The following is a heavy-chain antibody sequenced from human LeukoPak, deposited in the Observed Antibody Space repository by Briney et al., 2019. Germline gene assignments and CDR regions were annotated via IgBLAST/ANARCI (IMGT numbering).Heavy chain of an antibody. V-gene: IGHV4-39*01. CDR3: ARGGPHSYSSSWYW. J-gene: IGHJ4*02. Sequence: SETLSLTCTVSGGSISNSSYYWGWIRQPPGKGLEWIGSIYYSGSTYYNPSLKSRVTISVDTSKNLFSLRLSSVTAADTAVYYCARGGPHSYSSSWYWWGQGTLVTVSS. D-gene: IGHD6-13*01. CDR1: GGSISNSSYY. CDR2: IYYSGST.